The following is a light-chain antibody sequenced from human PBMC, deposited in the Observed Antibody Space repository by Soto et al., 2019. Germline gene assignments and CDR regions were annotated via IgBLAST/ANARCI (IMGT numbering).Light chain of an antibody. CDR3: SSYTSSSTRV. CDR2: DVS. Sequence: QSVLTQPASVSGSPGQSITISCTGTSSDVGGYNYVSWYQQHPGKAPKLMIYDVSNRPSGVSNRFSGSKSGNTASQTISGLQAEDGGVYYCSSYTSSSTRVFGGGTKVTGL. CDR1: SSDVGGYNY. V-gene: IGLV2-14*01. J-gene: IGLJ2*01.